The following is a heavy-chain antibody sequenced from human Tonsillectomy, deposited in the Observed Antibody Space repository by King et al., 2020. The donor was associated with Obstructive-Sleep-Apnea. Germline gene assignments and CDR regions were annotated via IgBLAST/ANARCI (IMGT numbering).Heavy chain of an antibody. J-gene: IGHJ4*02. CDR2: IHSMSSTI. D-gene: IGHD3-22*01. CDR1: GFTFSTYS. Sequence: VQLVESGGGLVQPGGSLRLSCAASGFTFSTYSMHWFRQAPGKGLEGVSYIHSMSSTIYYADSVKGRFTISRDNAKNSLSLQVNSLRAEDTAVYFWARERGYYDSSGHATIIDYWGQGTLVTVSS. CDR3: ARERGYYDSSGHATIIDY. V-gene: IGHV3-48*04.